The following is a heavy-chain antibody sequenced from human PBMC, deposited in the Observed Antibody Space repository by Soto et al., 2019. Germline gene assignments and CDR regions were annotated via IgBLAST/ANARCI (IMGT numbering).Heavy chain of an antibody. V-gene: IGHV4-59*01. CDR2: MYNTGST. CDR3: ARDLWGYCGTDCYPMDV. Sequence: SATLSLTCTVSYGSISGYYLSWIRQHPGKGLEWIGYMYNTGSTVYNPSFKSRVTISVDTSKNQFSLKLSSVTAADTAVYYCARDLWGYCGTDCYPMDVWGQGTTVTVSS. J-gene: IGHJ6*02. CDR1: YGSISGYY. D-gene: IGHD2-21*02.